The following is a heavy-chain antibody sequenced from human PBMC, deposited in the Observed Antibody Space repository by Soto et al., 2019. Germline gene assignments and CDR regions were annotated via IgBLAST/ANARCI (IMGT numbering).Heavy chain of an antibody. CDR1: GFSLSTSGVG. Sequence: QITLKESGPTLVRPTQTLTLTCTFSGFSLSTSGVGVGWIRQSQGKALEWLALIFWDDDKRYSPSLNSRLSITKVNSKNQLVLTMTKIDPVDAGTYYCTHHGYYSYGMDVWGQGTTVTVSS. CDR3: THHGYYSYGMDV. V-gene: IGHV2-5*02. CDR2: IFWDDDK. J-gene: IGHJ6*02.